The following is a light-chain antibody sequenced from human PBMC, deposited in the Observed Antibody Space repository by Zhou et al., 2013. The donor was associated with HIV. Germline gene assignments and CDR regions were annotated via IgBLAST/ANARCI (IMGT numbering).Light chain of an antibody. J-gene: IGKJ1*01. Sequence: DIQMTQSPSSLSASVGDRVTITCRASQGIFNYLAWYQQKPGEVPKLLIYAASTLQSGVPSRFTGSGSGTEFTLTISGLQPEDVAIYYCQKYDSAPRTFGPGTRVEVK. CDR3: QKYDSAPRT. CDR2: AAS. CDR1: QGIFNY. V-gene: IGKV1-27*01.